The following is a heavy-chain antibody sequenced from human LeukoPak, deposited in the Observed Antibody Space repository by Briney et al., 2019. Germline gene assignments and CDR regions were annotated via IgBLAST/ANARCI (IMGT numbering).Heavy chain of an antibody. CDR1: GFTFSSYS. CDR2: ISSSSSYI. V-gene: IGHV3-21*04. CDR3: ATSPGIAAAGAAGY. J-gene: IGHJ4*02. D-gene: IGHD6-13*01. Sequence: PGGSLRLSCAASGFTFSSYSMNWVRQAPGKGLEWVSSISSSSSYIYYADSVKGRFTISRDNAKNSLYLQMNSLRAEDTAVYYCATSPGIAAAGAAGYWGQGTLVTVSS.